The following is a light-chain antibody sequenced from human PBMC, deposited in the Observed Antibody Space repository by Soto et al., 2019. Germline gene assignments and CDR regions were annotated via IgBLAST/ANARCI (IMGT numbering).Light chain of an antibody. Sequence: DIQMTQSPSSLSASVGDRVTITCQASRDIDNYLNWYQQKPGKAPNLLIYDASNLETGVPLSFSGSTSGTHFTLTISRLQPEDIGTDYCPQYDNRPFTFGQGTKLAIK. CDR2: DAS. J-gene: IGKJ2*01. V-gene: IGKV1-33*01. CDR3: PQYDNRPFT. CDR1: RDIDNY.